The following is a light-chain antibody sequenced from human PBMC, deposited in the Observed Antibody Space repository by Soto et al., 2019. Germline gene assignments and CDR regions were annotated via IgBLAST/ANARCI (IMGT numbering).Light chain of an antibody. CDR2: RSD. J-gene: IGLJ2*01. V-gene: IGLV1-47*01. CDR1: SSNIGSTL. CDR3: SARDDFLSGVV. Sequence: QSVLTQPPSASATPGQRVTITCSGSSSNIGSTLAYQYQQFPGMAPKLLMYRSDQRPTGVQDRFSGSRSGTSASLAISGLRSDDEADYYCSARDDFLSGVVFGGGTKVTVL.